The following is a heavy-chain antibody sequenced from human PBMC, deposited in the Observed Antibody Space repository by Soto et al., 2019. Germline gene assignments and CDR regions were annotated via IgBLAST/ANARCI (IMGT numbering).Heavy chain of an antibody. D-gene: IGHD3-10*01. CDR1: GGTLSDHG. J-gene: IGHJ3*02. CDR2: TIPVFNTA. CDR3: ARGVYGSGNYYTGPSAFDI. Sequence: QVQLEQSGAEVKKPGSSVKVSCKASGGTLSDHGVAWLRQAPGQGLEWMGGTIPVFNTAKYAQKFQGRFTVTADKFTNIAYMELSSPRSEETAFYFCARGVYGSGNYYTGPSAFDIWGQGTMVIVSS. V-gene: IGHV1-69*06.